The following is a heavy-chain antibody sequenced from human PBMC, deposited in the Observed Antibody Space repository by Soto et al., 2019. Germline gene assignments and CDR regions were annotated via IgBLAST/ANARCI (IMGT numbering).Heavy chain of an antibody. CDR3: ARGSGIPVPSYWYFDL. D-gene: IGHD3-10*01. CDR1: GDTFSSYA. CDR2: IIPIFGTA. J-gene: IGHJ2*01. V-gene: IGHV1-69*01. Sequence: QVQLVQSGAEVKKPGSSVKVSCKASGDTFSSYAISWVRQATGQGLEWMGGIIPIFGTANYAQKFQGRVTITEDESTSTAYMGLSSLRSEDTAVYYCARGSGIPVPSYWYFDLWGRGTLVTVSS.